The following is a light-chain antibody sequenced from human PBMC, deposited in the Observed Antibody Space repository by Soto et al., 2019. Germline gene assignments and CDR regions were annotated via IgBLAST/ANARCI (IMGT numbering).Light chain of an antibody. Sequence: EIMMTQSPATLSVSPGERATLSCRASQSVSSYLAWYQQRPGQAPRLLIYDASNRATDTPARFSGSGSGTDFTLTISGLEPEDFAVYYCQQRSDWPLTFGGGTKVDIK. CDR1: QSVSSY. V-gene: IGKV3-11*01. CDR2: DAS. CDR3: QQRSDWPLT. J-gene: IGKJ4*01.